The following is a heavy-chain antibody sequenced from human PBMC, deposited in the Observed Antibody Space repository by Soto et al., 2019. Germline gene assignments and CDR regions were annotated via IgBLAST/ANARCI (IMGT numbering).Heavy chain of an antibody. CDR1: GGSISSCGYY. CDR3: ARGEHHISY. D-gene: IGHD2-21*01. J-gene: IGHJ4*02. Sequence: SETLSLTCTVSGGSISSCGYYWSWIRQQSGKGLEWIGYIYYSGSTYYNPSLKSRVTISLDTSKNQFSLKLSSVSAADTAVYYCARGEHHISYWGQGTLVTVSS. CDR2: IYYSGST. V-gene: IGHV4-31*03.